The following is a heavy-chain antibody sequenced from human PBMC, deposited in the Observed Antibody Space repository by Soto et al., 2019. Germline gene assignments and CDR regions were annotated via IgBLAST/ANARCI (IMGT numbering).Heavy chain of an antibody. CDR3: ARSQGSSTSLEIYYYYYYGMDV. CDR1: GGTFGSYA. Sequence: QVQLVQSGAEVKKPGSSVKVSCKASGGTFGSYAISWVRQAPGQGLEWMGGIIPIPGTANYAQKFQARVTIAADESKSTAYMELSSLRSEDTAVYYCARSQGSSTSLEIYYYYYYGMDVWGQGTTVTVSS. D-gene: IGHD2-2*01. J-gene: IGHJ6*02. CDR2: IIPIPGTA. V-gene: IGHV1-69*01.